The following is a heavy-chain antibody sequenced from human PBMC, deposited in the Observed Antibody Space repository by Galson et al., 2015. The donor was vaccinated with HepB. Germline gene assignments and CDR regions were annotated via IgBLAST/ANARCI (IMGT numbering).Heavy chain of an antibody. D-gene: IGHD3-22*01. Sequence: SLRLSCAASGFTFSSYSMNWVRQAPGKGLEWVSYISSSSSTIYYADSVKGRFTISRDNAKNSLYLQMNSLRAEDTAVYYCARDPPSHYYYDSSGPERPPRYYYYYYYMDVWGKGTTVTVSS. CDR2: ISSSSSTI. CDR1: GFTFSSYS. CDR3: ARDPPSHYYYDSSGPERPPRYYYYYYYMDV. J-gene: IGHJ6*03. V-gene: IGHV3-48*01.